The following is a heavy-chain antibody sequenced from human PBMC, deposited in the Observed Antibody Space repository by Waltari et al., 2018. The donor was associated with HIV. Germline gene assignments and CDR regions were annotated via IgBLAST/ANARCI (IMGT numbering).Heavy chain of an antibody. Sequence: QSPTEVKRAGASVRVSCRTSGYKFVTHDITWVRQAVGEGLQWMGYINPKTGDTHCLEKYWGRVTLTRNISTATADFDLTNLTRDDTATYYCTRGLALRIAGAGADVWGQGTTVIVSS. J-gene: IGHJ6*02. D-gene: IGHD4-17*01. V-gene: IGHV1-8*01. CDR1: GYKFVTHD. CDR3: TRGLALRIAGAGADV. CDR2: INPKTGDT.